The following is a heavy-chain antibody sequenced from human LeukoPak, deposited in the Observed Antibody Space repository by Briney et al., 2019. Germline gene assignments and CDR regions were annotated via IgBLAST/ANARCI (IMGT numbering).Heavy chain of an antibody. D-gene: IGHD3-22*01. CDR2: ISSSSSYI. J-gene: IGHJ4*02. V-gene: IGHV3-21*01. CDR1: GFTFSSYS. Sequence: PGGSLRLSCTGSGFTFSSYSMNWVRQAPGKGLEWISSISSSSSYIYYADSVKGRFTISRDNAKNSLYLQMNSLRAEDTAVYYCARGDYDSSGLLPDYWGQGTLVTVSS. CDR3: ARGDYDSSGLLPDY.